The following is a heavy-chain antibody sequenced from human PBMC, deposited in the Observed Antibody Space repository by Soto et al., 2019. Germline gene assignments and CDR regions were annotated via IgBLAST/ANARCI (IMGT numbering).Heavy chain of an antibody. J-gene: IGHJ3*02. CDR3: ARARPRRRYCSGGSCRGYDAFNI. CDR2: SNHSGST. V-gene: IGHV4-34*01. D-gene: IGHD2-15*01. CDR1: GGSFSGYY. Sequence: PSETLSLTCAVYGGSFSGYYWSWIRQPPGKGLAWLGESNHSGSTNYNPSLKSRVTISVDTSKNQFSLKLSSVTAADTAVYYWARARPRRRYCSGGSCRGYDAFNIWGQGTMVTVSS.